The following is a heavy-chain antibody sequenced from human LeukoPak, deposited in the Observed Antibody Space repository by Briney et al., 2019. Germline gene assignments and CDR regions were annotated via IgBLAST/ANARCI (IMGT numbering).Heavy chain of an antibody. D-gene: IGHD3-9*01. CDR2: IIPIFGTA. J-gene: IGHJ6*02. CDR1: GGTFSSYA. V-gene: IGHV1-69*01. Sequence: SVKVSCKASGGTFSSYAISWVRQAPGQGLEWMGGIIPIFGTANYAQKFQGRVTITADESTSTAHMELSSLRSEDTAVYYCARAPLMTGYEVYYYYGMDVWGQGTTVTVSS. CDR3: ARAPLMTGYEVYYYYGMDV.